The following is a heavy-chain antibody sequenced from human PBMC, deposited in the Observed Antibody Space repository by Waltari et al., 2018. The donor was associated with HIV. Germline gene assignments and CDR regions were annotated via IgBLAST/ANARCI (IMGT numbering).Heavy chain of an antibody. J-gene: IGHJ4*02. D-gene: IGHD5-18*01. CDR1: GFTFSSYA. V-gene: IGHV3-23*01. CDR2: ISGSGGST. Sequence: GLVQPGGSLRLSCAASGFTFSSYAMSWVRQAPGKGLEWVSAISGSGGSTYYADSVKGRFTISRDNSKNTLYLQMNSLRAEDTAVYYCAKAGSRGKQLSYYFDYWGQGTLVTVSS. CDR3: AKAGSRGKQLSYYFDY.